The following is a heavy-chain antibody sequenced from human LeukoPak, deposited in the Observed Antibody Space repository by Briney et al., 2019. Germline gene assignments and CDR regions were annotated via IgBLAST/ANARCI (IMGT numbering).Heavy chain of an antibody. J-gene: IGHJ4*02. CDR2: ISGHGGST. CDR3: VKDNSYYFDSSGYYVH. CDR1: GFTFITYG. V-gene: IGHV3-23*01. D-gene: IGHD3-22*01. Sequence: GGSLRLSCVASGFTFITYGMSWVHQAPGKGLEWVSGISGHGGSTDYADSVKGHFTISRDNSKNTVYLQMNSLRAEDTAIYYCVKDNSYYFDSSGYYVHWGQGTLVTVSS.